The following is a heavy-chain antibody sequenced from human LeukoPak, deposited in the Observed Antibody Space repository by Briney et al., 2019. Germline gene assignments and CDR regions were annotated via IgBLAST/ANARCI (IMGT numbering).Heavy chain of an antibody. CDR1: GGSISSGGYY. V-gene: IGHV4-61*08. Sequence: SQTLSLTCTVSGGSISSGGYYWSWIRQPPGKDLEWIGYIHYSGSTNYNPSLKSRVTISIDTSNNEFYLKLSSVTAADTAMYYCARQAPGNDAHRFDPWGQGTLVTVSS. D-gene: IGHD2-8*01. J-gene: IGHJ5*02. CDR3: ARQAPGNDAHRFDP. CDR2: IHYSGST.